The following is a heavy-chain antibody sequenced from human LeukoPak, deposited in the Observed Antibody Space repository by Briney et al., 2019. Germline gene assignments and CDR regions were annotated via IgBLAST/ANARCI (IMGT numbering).Heavy chain of an antibody. Sequence: ASVKVSCKASGYTFTSYGISWVRQAPGQGLEWMRWISAYNGNTSYAQKLQGRVTMTTDTSTSTAYMELRSLRSDDTAVYYCARDRPMVRGVIIYSLGMDVWGQGTTVTVSS. CDR2: ISAYNGNT. D-gene: IGHD3-10*01. V-gene: IGHV1-18*01. J-gene: IGHJ6*02. CDR3: ARDRPMVRGVIIYSLGMDV. CDR1: GYTFTSYG.